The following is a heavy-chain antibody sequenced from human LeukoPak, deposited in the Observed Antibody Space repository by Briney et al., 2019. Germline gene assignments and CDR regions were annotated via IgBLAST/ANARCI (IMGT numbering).Heavy chain of an antibody. CDR3: AREAEYTVLARHDAFDI. Sequence: GGSLRLSCAASGFTVSSNYMSWVRQAPGKGLEWVSVIYSGGSTYYADSVKGRFTISRDNSKNTLYLQMNSLRAEDTAVYYCAREAEYTVLARHDAFDIWGQGTMVSVSS. J-gene: IGHJ3*02. CDR2: IYSGGST. CDR1: GFTVSSNY. D-gene: IGHD6-6*01. V-gene: IGHV3-53*01.